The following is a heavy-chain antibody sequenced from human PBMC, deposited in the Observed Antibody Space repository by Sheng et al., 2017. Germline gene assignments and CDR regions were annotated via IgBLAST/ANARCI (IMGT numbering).Heavy chain of an antibody. CDR3: ATNDAFDI. J-gene: IGHJ3*02. CDR2: VKTTTNGATT. Sequence: EMQLVESGGGLVKPGGSLTLSCAASGFTFNDAWMSWVRQAPGKGLEWVGRVKTTTNGATTDYAASIKGRFTISTDDSKTTLYLQMNSLKTEDTAVYYCATNDAFDIWGQGTIVTVSS. CDR1: GFTFNDAW. V-gene: IGHV3-15*01.